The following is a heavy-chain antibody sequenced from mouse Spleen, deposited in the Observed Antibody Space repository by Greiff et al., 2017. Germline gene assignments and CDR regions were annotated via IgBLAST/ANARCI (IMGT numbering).Heavy chain of an antibody. CDR2: ISYSGST. CDR3: ARGNWDYWYFDV. V-gene: IGHV3-1*01. J-gene: IGHJ1*03. CDR1: GYSITSGYD. Sequence: EVHLVESGPGMVKPSQSLSLTCTVTGYSITSGYDWHWIRHFPGNKLEWMGYISYSGSTNYNPSLKSRISITHDTSKNHFFLKLNSVTTEDTATYYCARGNWDYWYFDVWGTGTTVTVSS. D-gene: IGHD4-1*01.